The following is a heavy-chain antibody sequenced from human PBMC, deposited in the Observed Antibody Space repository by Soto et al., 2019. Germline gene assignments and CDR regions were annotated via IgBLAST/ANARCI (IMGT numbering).Heavy chain of an antibody. CDR1: GYTFTGYY. V-gene: IGHV1-2*04. J-gene: IGHJ4*02. Sequence: QVQLVQSGAEVKKPGASVKVSCKASGYTFTGYYMHWVRQAPGQGLEWMGWINPNSGGTNYAQKFQGWVTMTRDTSIRTAYMELSRLRSDDSAVYYCARTGGGDYGDYGYFDYWGQGTLVTVSS. CDR2: INPNSGGT. D-gene: IGHD4-17*01. CDR3: ARTGGGDYGDYGYFDY.